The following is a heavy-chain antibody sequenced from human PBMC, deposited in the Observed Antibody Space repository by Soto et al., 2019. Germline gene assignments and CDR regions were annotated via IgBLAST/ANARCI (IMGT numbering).Heavy chain of an antibody. V-gene: IGHV3-9*01. CDR3: AKDGDYRQSNIDY. CDR2: ISWNSGSI. CDR1: GFTFDDYA. Sequence: GGSLRLCCVASGFTFDDYAMHWVRQASGKGLEWVSGISWNSGSIGYADSVKGRFTICRDNAKKSLYLQMTSLRAEDTALYYCAKDGDYRQSNIDYWGQGTLVTVSS. D-gene: IGHD4-17*01. J-gene: IGHJ4*02.